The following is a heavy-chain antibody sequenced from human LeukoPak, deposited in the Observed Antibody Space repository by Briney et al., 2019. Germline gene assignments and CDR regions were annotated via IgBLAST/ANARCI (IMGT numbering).Heavy chain of an antibody. J-gene: IGHJ5*02. CDR2: ISSIGSTI. Sequence: PGGSLRLSCAASGFTFGHNYMIWIRQAPGKGLEWVSYISSIGSTIDYTDSVKGRFTISRDNSKNTLYLQMNSLRAEDTAVYYCARHDWFDPWGQGTLVTVSS. V-gene: IGHV3-11*01. D-gene: IGHD3-3*01. CDR1: GFTFGHNY. CDR3: ARHDWFDP.